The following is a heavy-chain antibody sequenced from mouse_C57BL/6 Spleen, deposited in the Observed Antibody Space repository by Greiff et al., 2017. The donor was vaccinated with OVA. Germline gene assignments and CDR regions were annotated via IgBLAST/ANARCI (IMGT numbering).Heavy chain of an antibody. Sequence: VQRVESGPELVKPGASVKISCKASGYAFSSSWMNWVKQRPGKGLEWIGRIYPGDGDTNYNGKFKGKATLTADKSSSTAYMQLSSLTSEDSAVYFCARRIYYGNYDAMDYWGQVTSVTVSS. CDR2: IYPGDGDT. V-gene: IGHV1-82*01. CDR1: GYAFSSSW. J-gene: IGHJ4*01. D-gene: IGHD2-1*01. CDR3: ARRIYYGNYDAMDY.